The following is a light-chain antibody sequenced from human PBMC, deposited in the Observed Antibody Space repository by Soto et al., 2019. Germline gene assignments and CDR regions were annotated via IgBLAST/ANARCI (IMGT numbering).Light chain of an antibody. Sequence: QSVLTQPPSVSAAPGQKVTISCSGSSSNIGNNYVSWYQQLPGTAPKLLIYDNSKRPSGIPVRFSGSKSGTSATLGITGLQTGDEADYYCGTWDSSLSAGVFGGGTKLTVL. CDR3: GTWDSSLSAGV. CDR2: DNS. CDR1: SSNIGNNY. J-gene: IGLJ2*01. V-gene: IGLV1-51*01.